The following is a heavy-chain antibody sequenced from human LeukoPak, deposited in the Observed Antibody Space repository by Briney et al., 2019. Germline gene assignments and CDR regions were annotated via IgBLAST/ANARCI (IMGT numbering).Heavy chain of an antibody. CDR2: VIPILGIA. J-gene: IGHJ4*02. V-gene: IGHV1-69*04. CDR3: ARTYYDILTGYYNLGYFDY. D-gene: IGHD3-9*01. CDR1: GGTFSSYA. Sequence: SVKVSCKASGGTFSSYAISWVRQAPGQGLEWMGRVIPILGIANYAQKFQGRVTITADKSTSTAYMELSSLRSEDTAVYYCARTYYDILTGYYNLGYFDYWGQGTLVTVSS.